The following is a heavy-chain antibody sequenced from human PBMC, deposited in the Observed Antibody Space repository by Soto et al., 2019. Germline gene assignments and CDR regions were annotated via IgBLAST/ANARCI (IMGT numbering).Heavy chain of an antibody. D-gene: IGHD3-3*01. CDR2: IYYSGST. Sequence: SETLSLTCTVSGGSSSSGGYYWSWFRQHPGKGLEWIGYIYYSGSTYYNSSLKSRVTISVDTSKNQFSLKLSSVTAADTAVYYCASRFWSGYYVSYYYGMDVWGQGTTVT. V-gene: IGHV4-31*03. CDR1: GGSSSSGGYY. J-gene: IGHJ6*02. CDR3: ASRFWSGYYVSYYYGMDV.